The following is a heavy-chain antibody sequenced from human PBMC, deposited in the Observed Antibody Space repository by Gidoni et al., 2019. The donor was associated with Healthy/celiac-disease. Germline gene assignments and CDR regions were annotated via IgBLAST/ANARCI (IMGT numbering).Heavy chain of an antibody. V-gene: IGHV3-9*01. D-gene: IGHD6-6*01. Sequence: EVQLVESGGGLVQPGRSLRLSCAASGFTFDDYAMHWVRQAPGKGLEWVAGMSWNSGSIGYADSVNGRFTSSRDNAKNSLYLQMNSLRAEDTALDYWAKDGGRHIAARRIDYYGMDVWGQGTTVTVSS. CDR1: GFTFDDYA. CDR3: AKDGGRHIAARRIDYYGMDV. CDR2: MSWNSGSI. J-gene: IGHJ6*02.